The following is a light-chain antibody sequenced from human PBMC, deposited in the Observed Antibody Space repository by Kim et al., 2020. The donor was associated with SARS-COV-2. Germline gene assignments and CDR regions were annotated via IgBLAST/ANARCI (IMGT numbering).Light chain of an antibody. J-gene: IGLJ1*01. Sequence: ITISCIGSSGDVGCYSHVAWYQQHPGNAPKLRIYDVSNRPSGVSNCFSGSKSGNTASLTISGLQAEDEADYYCSSCTSGSTPGVFGTGTKVTVL. CDR3: SSCTSGSTPGV. CDR1: SGDVGCYSH. V-gene: IGLV2-14*03. CDR2: DVS.